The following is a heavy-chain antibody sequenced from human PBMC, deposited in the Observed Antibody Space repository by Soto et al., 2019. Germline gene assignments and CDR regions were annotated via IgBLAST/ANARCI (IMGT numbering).Heavy chain of an antibody. Sequence: GGSLRLSCAASGGTFSTYSMNLVRRAPGKGLEWISYITSSSTTIFYADSVKGRFTISRDNAKNSLYLQMNSLRDEDTSVYYCARDNGIAGSFDPWGQGNRVTVSA. D-gene: IGHD6-13*01. CDR1: GGTFSTYS. CDR2: ITSSSTTI. CDR3: ARDNGIAGSFDP. J-gene: IGHJ5*02. V-gene: IGHV3-48*02.